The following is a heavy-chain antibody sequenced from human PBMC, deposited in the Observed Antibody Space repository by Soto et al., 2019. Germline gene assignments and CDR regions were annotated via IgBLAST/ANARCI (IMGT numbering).Heavy chain of an antibody. CDR3: ARMATFGSLNWFDP. D-gene: IGHD3-16*01. V-gene: IGHV1-18*04. Sequence: QVQLVQSGPEVKKPGASVKVSCKASGYTFTNHGISWVRQAPGQGLEWVGWISGYNANTKYAQKFQGRVTMSTDTSTNTAYMELRSLRSDDTAVYYCARMATFGSLNWFDPWGQGTLVTVSS. CDR1: GYTFTNHG. J-gene: IGHJ5*02. CDR2: ISGYNANT.